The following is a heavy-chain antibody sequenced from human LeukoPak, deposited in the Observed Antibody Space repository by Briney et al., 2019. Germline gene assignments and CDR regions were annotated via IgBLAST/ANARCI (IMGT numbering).Heavy chain of an antibody. CDR1: GYTFTSYA. V-gene: IGHV1-69*13. CDR3: ASHNHYCSSTSCRNVFYWYFDL. CDR2: IIPIFGTA. D-gene: IGHD2-2*01. Sequence: SVKVSCKASGYTFTSYAISWVRQAPGQGLEWMGGIIPIFGTANYAQKFQGRVTITADESTSTAYMELSSLRSEDTAVYYCASHNHYCSSTSCRNVFYWYFDLWGRGTLVTVSS. J-gene: IGHJ2*01.